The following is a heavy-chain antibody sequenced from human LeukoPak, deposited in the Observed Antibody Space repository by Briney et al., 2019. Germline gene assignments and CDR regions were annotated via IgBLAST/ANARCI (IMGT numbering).Heavy chain of an antibody. V-gene: IGHV3-74*01. CDR1: GFDFSSNW. J-gene: IGHJ4*02. CDR2: IKGDGIST. D-gene: IGHD3-3*01. Sequence: GGSLRLSCAASGFDFSSNWMHWVRHAPGQGLVWVSRIKGDGISTNYADSVKGRFTITRDIAKNTLYLQMNSLRAEDTGVYYCAKDHYWSIDYWGRGTLVTVSS. CDR3: AKDHYWSIDY.